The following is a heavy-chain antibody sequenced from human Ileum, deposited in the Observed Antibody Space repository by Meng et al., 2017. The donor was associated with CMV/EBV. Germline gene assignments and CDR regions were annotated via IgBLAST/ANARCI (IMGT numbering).Heavy chain of an antibody. J-gene: IGHJ4*02. CDR1: GYTFISYA. D-gene: IGHD3-22*01. CDR2: INTGNGNT. CDR3: AIDTNTYYYKY. Sequence: SCKASGYTFISYAIHWVRQAPGQSLEWVGWINTGNGNTKYSQKFQGRVTSSRDTSANTAYMELSSLRSEDTAVYYCAIDTNTYYYKYWGQGTLVTVSS. V-gene: IGHV1-3*04.